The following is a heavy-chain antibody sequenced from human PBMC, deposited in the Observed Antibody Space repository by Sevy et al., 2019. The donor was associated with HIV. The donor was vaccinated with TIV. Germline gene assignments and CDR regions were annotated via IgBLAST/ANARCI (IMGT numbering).Heavy chain of an antibody. CDR2: IYGSGGVT. V-gene: IGHV3-23*01. Sequence: GGSLRLSCKPSGFTFTSYAMNWVRQAPGKGLEWISTIYGSGGVTYYADSVKGRFTISRDNSKNSLYLQMNSLRAEDTAVYYCTKDEAYTVATSYYFDYWGQGTLVTVSS. D-gene: IGHD5-12*01. J-gene: IGHJ4*02. CDR1: GFTFTSYA. CDR3: TKDEAYTVATSYYFDY.